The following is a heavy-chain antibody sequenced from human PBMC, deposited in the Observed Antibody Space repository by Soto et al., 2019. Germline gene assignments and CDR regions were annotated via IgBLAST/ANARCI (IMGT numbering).Heavy chain of an antibody. V-gene: IGHV4-59*08. J-gene: IGHJ2*01. D-gene: IGHD2-21*02. CDR3: ARRGRAYCGGDCYPSYWYFDL. CDR1: GGSISSYY. CDR2: IYYSGST. Sequence: QVQLQESGPGLVKPSETLSLTCTVSGGSISSYYWSWIRQPPGKGLEGIGYIYYSGSTNYNPSLKSRVTISVDTSKNQFSLKLSSVTAADTAVYYCARRGRAYCGGDCYPSYWYFDLWGRGTLVTVSS.